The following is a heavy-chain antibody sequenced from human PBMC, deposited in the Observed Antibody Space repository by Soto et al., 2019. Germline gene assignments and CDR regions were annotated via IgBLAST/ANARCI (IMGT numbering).Heavy chain of an antibody. CDR3: ASSSYYYYYMDV. Sequence: SETMSLTSTVSGGSISSYYWSWIRQPPGKGLEWIGYIYYSGSTNYNPSLKSRVTISVDTSKNQFSLKLSSVTAADTAVYYCASSSYYYYYMDVWGKGTTVTVSS. CDR2: IYYSGST. V-gene: IGHV4-59*08. J-gene: IGHJ6*03. CDR1: GGSISSYY.